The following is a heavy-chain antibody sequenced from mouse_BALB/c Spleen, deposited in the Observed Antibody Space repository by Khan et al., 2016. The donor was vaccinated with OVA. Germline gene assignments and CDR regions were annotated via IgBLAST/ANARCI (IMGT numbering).Heavy chain of an antibody. CDR3: ARRCADFYSNDEGAMDA. D-gene: IGHD2-12*01. J-gene: IGHJ4*01. CDR2: INTHSGVP. Sequence: QIQLVQSGPELKKPGETVRISCKASGYTFTTAGMQWVQKMPGKGLKWIGWINTHSGVPTYAEDFKGRFVFSLATSASTAYLQITNLKNEDTATYVCARRCADFYSNDEGAMDAWEQGTSVSV. CDR1: GYTFTTAG. V-gene: IGHV9-4*02.